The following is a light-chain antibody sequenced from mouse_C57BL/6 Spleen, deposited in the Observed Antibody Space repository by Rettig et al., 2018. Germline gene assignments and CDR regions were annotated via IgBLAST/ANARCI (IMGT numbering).Light chain of an antibody. CDR2: SGS. V-gene: IGKV16-104*01. J-gene: IGKJ1*01. Sequence: LIYSGSTLQSGIPSRFSGSGSGTDFTLTISSLEPEDFAMYYCQQHNEYPWTFGGGTKLEIK. CDR3: QQHNEYPWT.